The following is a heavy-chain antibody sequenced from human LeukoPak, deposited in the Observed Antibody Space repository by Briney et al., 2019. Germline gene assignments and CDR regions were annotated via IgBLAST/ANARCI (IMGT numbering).Heavy chain of an antibody. CDR2: INPNSGGT. CDR1: GYTFTGYY. D-gene: IGHD4-11*01. CDR3: ARVLGTVTTEVDY. V-gene: IGHV1-2*02. J-gene: IGHJ4*02. Sequence: GASVKVSCKASGYTFTGYYMHWVRQAPGQGLEWMGWINPNSGGTNYAQKFQGRVTMTRDTSISTAYMELSRLRSDDTAVYYCARVLGTVTTEVDYWGQGTLVTVSS.